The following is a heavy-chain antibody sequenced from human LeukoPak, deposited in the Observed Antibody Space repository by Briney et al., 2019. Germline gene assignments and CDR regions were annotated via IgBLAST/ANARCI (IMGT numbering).Heavy chain of an antibody. J-gene: IGHJ4*02. Sequence: GGSPKLSCVASGFSFERHSMNWVRQVPGRGLEWVSSIATGTGSVSTFTFYADSVKGRFTISRDNAKNSLFLQMNSLRAEDTAVYYCARDPGIVPRPIYWGQGTLVTVSS. CDR1: GFSFERHS. CDR3: ARDPGIVPRPIY. CDR2: IATGTGSVSTFT. V-gene: IGHV3-21*01. D-gene: IGHD2-2*01.